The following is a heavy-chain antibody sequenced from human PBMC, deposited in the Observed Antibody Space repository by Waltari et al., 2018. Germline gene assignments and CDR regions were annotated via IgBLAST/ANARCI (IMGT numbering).Heavy chain of an antibody. J-gene: IGHJ4*02. CDR3: VGSSSSGPYFDY. CDR2: IYTSGST. D-gene: IGHD6-6*01. V-gene: IGHV4-4*07. Sequence: QVQLQESGPGLVKPSETLSLTCTVSGGSISSYYWSWIRQPAGQGLEWIGRIYTSGSTNYNPALKSRVTRSVDTSKNQFSLKLSSVTAADTAVYYCVGSSSSGPYFDYWGQGTLVTVSS. CDR1: GGSISSYY.